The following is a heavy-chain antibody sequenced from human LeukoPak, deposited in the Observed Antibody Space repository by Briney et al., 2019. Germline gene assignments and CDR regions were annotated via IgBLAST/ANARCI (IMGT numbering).Heavy chain of an antibody. J-gene: IGHJ4*02. Sequence: ASVKVSCKASGYTFASYDINWVRQATGQGLGWMGWMNLNSGNTGYAQKFQGRVTITRKTSISTAYIALSSLRSEDTAVYYCARGPRNDYIWGSYRYTMGPWERDYWGQGTLVTVSS. CDR3: ARGPRNDYIWGSYRYTMGPWERDY. V-gene: IGHV1-8*01. CDR2: MNLNSGNT. D-gene: IGHD3-16*02. CDR1: GYTFASYD.